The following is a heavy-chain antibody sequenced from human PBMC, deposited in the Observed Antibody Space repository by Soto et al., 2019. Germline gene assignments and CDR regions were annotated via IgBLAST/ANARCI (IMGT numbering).Heavy chain of an antibody. CDR2: IWYDGSNK. CDR1: GFTFSSYG. V-gene: IGHV3-33*01. J-gene: IGHJ4*02. CDR3: ARDPLGAATYGGDY. D-gene: IGHD3-16*01. Sequence: QVQLVESGGGVVQPGRSLRLSCAASGFTFSSYGMHWVRQAPGKGLEWVAVIWYDGSNKYYADSVKGRFTISRDNSKNTLYLLMNSLRAEDTAVYYCARDPLGAATYGGDYWGQGTLVTVSS.